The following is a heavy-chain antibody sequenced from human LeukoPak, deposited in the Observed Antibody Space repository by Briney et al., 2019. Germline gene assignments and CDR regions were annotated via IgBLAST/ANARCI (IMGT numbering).Heavy chain of an antibody. J-gene: IGHJ4*02. V-gene: IGHV3-30-3*01. CDR2: ISYDGSNK. CDR1: GFTFSSYA. CDR3: ARDMHSSSWYPGGY. Sequence: PGGSLRLSCAASGFTFSSYAMHWVRQAPGKGLEWVAVISYDGSNKYYADSVKGRFTISRDNSKNTLYLQMHSLRTEDTAVYYCARDMHSSSWYPGGYWGQGTLVTVSS. D-gene: IGHD6-13*01.